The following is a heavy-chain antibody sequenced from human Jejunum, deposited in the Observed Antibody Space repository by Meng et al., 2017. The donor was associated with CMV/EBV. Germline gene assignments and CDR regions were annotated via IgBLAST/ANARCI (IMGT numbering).Heavy chain of an antibody. D-gene: IGHD2-8*01. CDR2: ITAGKGNT. J-gene: IGHJ4*02. Sequence: ASGYTFTDSVMQWVRQAPGQRLEWMGWITAGKGNTRYSQRFQDRVTITRDTSASTTYMELSSLRSEDTAVYYCAKEGVYAGCDLVNWGQGTLVTVSS. V-gene: IGHV1-3*01. CDR1: GYTFTDSV. CDR3: AKEGVYAGCDLVN.